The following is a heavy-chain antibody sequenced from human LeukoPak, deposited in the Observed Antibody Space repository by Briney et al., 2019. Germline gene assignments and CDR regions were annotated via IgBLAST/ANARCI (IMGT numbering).Heavy chain of an antibody. D-gene: IGHD1-7*01. Sequence: ASVKVSCKASGGTFSSYAISWVRQAPGQGLEWMGWINPNSGGTNYAQKFQGRVTMTRDTSISIAYMELSRLRSDDTAVYYCARAPNWNYVPRRQDWRYWGQGTLVTVSS. CDR2: INPNSGGT. CDR3: ARAPNWNYVPRRQDWRY. V-gene: IGHV1-2*02. CDR1: GGTFSSYA. J-gene: IGHJ4*02.